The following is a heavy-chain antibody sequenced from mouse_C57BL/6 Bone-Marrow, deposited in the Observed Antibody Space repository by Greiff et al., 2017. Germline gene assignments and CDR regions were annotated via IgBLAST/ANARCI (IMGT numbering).Heavy chain of an antibody. CDR3: ARSHYDYDAIDC. CDR1: GFTFTDYY. CDR2: IRNKANGYTT. Sequence: EVQLQQSGGGLVQPGGSLSLSCAASGFTFTDYYMSWVRQPPGKALEWLGFIRNKANGYTTEYSASVKGRFTISRVNSQSILYLQMNALGAEDSATYYCARSHYDYDAIDCWGRGTAITVSS. J-gene: IGHJ2*01. D-gene: IGHD2-4*01. V-gene: IGHV7-3*01.